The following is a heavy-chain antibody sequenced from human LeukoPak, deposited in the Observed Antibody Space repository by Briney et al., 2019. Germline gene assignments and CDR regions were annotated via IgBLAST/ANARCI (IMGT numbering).Heavy chain of an antibody. D-gene: IGHD2-8*01. CDR2: ISYDGSNK. CDR1: GFPFSSYG. V-gene: IGHV3-30*18. CDR3: AKSVYDY. J-gene: IGHJ4*02. Sequence: GGPLNFSCEASGFPFSSYGMHWVRQAPGKGLEWVAVISYDGSNKYYADSVKGRFTIPRDNSKNTLYLQMNSLRAEDTAVYYCAKSVYDYWGQGTLVTVSS.